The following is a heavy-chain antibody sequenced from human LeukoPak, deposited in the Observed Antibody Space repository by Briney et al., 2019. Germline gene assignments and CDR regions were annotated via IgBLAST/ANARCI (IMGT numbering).Heavy chain of an antibody. J-gene: IGHJ4*02. CDR2: ISTSSSYI. CDR1: GFTFSSYM. Sequence: GGSLRLSCAASGFTFSSYMMNWVRQAPGKGLEWVSSISTSSSYIYYADSVKGRFTISRDNARNSVYLQMNSLRADDTAVYYCARDDGSYYDSRGVDYWGQGTLVNVSS. D-gene: IGHD3-22*01. CDR3: ARDDGSYYDSRGVDY. V-gene: IGHV3-21*01.